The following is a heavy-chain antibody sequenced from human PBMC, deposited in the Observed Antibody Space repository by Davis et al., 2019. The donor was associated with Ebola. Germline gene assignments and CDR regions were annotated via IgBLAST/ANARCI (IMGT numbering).Heavy chain of an antibody. CDR2: INHSGST. CDR3: ARLAMVQGVNYYYYGMDV. D-gene: IGHD3-10*01. V-gene: IGHV4-4*02. J-gene: IGHJ6*02. CDR1: GGSISSSNW. Sequence: MPSETLSLTCTVSGGSISSSNWWSWVRQPPGKGLEWIGEINHSGSTNYNPSLKSRVTISVDTSKNQFSLKLSSVTAADTAVYYCARLAMVQGVNYYYYGMDVWGQGTTVTVSS.